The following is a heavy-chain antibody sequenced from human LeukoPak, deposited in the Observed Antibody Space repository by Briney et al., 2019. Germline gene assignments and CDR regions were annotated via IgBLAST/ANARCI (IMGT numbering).Heavy chain of an antibody. CDR1: GFTFSSYT. CDR2: ISSSSTYI. J-gene: IGHJ4*02. V-gene: IGHV3-21*01. D-gene: IGHD6-19*01. Sequence: GGSLRLSCAASGFTFSSYTVNWLRQTPGKGLEWVSSISSSSTYIYYADSVKGRFTISRDNAKNSLYLQMNGLRLNDTAVYYCARRLAVVGQGIDNWGQGTLVTVSS. CDR3: ARRLAVVGQGIDN.